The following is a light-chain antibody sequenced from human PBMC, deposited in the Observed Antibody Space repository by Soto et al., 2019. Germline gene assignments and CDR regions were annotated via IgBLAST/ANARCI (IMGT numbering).Light chain of an antibody. CDR1: SSNIEDNY. J-gene: IGLJ2*01. V-gene: IGLV1-51*01. CDR3: GTWDNTLSAGV. CDR2: DNN. Sequence: QSVLTQPPSVSAAPGQKFTISCSGSSSNIEDNYVSWYQQLPGTAPKLLIYDNNKRPSGIPDRFSGSKSGTSATLGITGLQTGDEADYYCGTWDNTLSAGVFGGGTKLTVL.